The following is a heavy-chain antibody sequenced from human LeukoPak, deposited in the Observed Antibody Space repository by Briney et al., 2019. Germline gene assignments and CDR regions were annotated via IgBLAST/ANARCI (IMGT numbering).Heavy chain of an antibody. CDR1: GDSVSSNSAA. Sequence: SQTLSLTCAISGDSVSSNSAAWNWIRQSPSRGLEWLGRTYYRSKWYNDHAVSVKSRITINPDTSKNQFSLQLNSVTPEDTAVYYCARDPGLFDCSSTSCRGANWFDPWGQGTLVTVSS. CDR2: TYYRSKWYN. V-gene: IGHV6-1*01. J-gene: IGHJ5*02. D-gene: IGHD2-2*01. CDR3: ARDPGLFDCSSTSCRGANWFDP.